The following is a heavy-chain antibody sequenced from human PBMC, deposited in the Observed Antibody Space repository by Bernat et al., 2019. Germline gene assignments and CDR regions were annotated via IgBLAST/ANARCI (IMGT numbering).Heavy chain of an antibody. Sequence: QVQLVQSGAEVKKPGASVKVSCKASGYTFTSYAMHWVRQAPGQRLEWMGWINAGNGNTKYSQKFQGRVTITRDTSASTAYMELSSLRSEDTAVYYCARSKTYYDILTGDLVDDYYMDVWGKGTTVTVSS. CDR2: INAGNGNT. V-gene: IGHV1-3*01. J-gene: IGHJ6*03. CDR3: ARSKTYYDILTGDLVDDYYMDV. D-gene: IGHD3-9*01. CDR1: GYTFTSYA.